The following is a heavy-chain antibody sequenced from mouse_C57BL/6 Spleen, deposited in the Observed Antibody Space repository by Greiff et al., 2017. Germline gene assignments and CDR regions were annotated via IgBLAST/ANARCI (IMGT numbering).Heavy chain of an antibody. CDR1: GFTFSSYA. CDR2: ISDGGSYT. V-gene: IGHV5-4*01. Sequence: EVKLMESGGGLVKPGGSLKLSCAASGFTFSSYAMSWVRQTPEKRLEWVATISDGGSYTYYPDNVKGRFTISRDNAKNNLYLQMSHLKSEDTAMYYCAREGAAAYYFDYWGKGTTLTVSS. J-gene: IGHJ2*01. CDR3: AREGAAAYYFDY.